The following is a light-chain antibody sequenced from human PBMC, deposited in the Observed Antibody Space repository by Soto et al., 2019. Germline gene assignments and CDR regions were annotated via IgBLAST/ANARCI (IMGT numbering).Light chain of an antibody. CDR2: EVS. CDR1: SSDVGGYNY. Sequence: QSALTQPASVSGSPGQSITISCTGTSSDVGGYNYVSWYQQHPGKAPKLMIYEVSNRPSGVSNRFSGSKSGNTASLTISGLPAEDEADYYCSSYTSSSTRVFGGGTKLNVL. CDR3: SSYTSSSTRV. J-gene: IGLJ3*02. V-gene: IGLV2-14*01.